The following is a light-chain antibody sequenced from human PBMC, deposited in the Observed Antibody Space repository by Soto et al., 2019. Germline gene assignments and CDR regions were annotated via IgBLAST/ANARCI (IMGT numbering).Light chain of an antibody. V-gene: IGKV1-33*01. CDR2: EAS. J-gene: IGKJ4*01. Sequence: DIQMTQSPSSLSASVGDRVTITCQASQDISSHLNLYQQKTEKAPKLLIYEASTLETGVPRRFRRSGPRSSFTASIIRLQPDDIATYYCQQSHKLLLTFGGGTNVEFK. CDR1: QDISSH. CDR3: QQSHKLLLT.